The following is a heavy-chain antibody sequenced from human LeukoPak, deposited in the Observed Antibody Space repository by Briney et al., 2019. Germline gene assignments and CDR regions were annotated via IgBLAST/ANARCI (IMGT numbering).Heavy chain of an antibody. CDR1: GFTFSSYA. CDR2: ISSNGGST. J-gene: IGHJ3*02. V-gene: IGHV3-64*01. CDR3: ARVYSSSWYSAFDI. D-gene: IGHD6-13*01. Sequence: PGGSLRLSRAASGFTFSSYAMHWVRQAPGKGLEYVSAISSNGGSTYYANSLKGRFTISRDNSKNTLYLQMGSLRAEDMAVYYCARVYSSSWYSAFDIWGQGTMVTVSS.